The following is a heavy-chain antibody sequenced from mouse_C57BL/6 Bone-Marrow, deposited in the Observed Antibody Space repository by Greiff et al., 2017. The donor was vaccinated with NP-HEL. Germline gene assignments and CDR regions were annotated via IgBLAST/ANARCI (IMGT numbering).Heavy chain of an antibody. CDR1: GYTFTSYG. Sequence: QVQLQQSGAELARPGASVQLSCKASGYTFTSYGISWVKQRTGQGLEWIGEIYPRSGNTYYNEKFKGKATLTADKSSSTAYMELRSLTSEDSAVEFCANWGDWLYWYFDVWGTGTTVTVSS. CDR2: IYPRSGNT. CDR3: ANWGDWLYWYFDV. V-gene: IGHV1-81*01. J-gene: IGHJ1*03. D-gene: IGHD2-13*01.